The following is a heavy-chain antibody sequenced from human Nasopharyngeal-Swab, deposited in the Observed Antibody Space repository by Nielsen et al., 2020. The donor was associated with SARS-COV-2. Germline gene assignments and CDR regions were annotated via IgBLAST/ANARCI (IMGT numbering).Heavy chain of an antibody. J-gene: IGHJ6*02. CDR3: ARGHYGLDV. CDR1: GFTFSDHY. V-gene: IGHV3-11*06. CDR2: ISPSSSDT. Sequence: GESLKISWAASGFTFSDHYMTWIRQAPGKGLEWVLYISPSSSDTNYADSVKGRFTISRDNAKNSLYLQMNSLRAEDTAVYYCARGHYGLDVWGQGTTVTVSS.